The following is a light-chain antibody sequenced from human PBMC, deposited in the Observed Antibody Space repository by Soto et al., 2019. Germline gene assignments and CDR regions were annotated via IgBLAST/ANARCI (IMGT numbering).Light chain of an antibody. V-gene: IGLV2-14*01. J-gene: IGLJ1*01. CDR3: SSFTSSSTLYV. CDR1: SSDVGGYNS. CDR2: EVS. Sequence: QSALTQPASVSGSPGQSITISCTGTSSDVGGYNSVSWYQQHPGKAPKLMIYEVSNRPSGVSNRFSGSKSGNTASLTVSGLHAEDEADYYCSSFTSSSTLYVFGTGTKVTVL.